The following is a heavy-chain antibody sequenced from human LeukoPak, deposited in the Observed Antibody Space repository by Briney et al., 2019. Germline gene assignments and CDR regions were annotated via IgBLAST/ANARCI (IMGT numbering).Heavy chain of an antibody. J-gene: IGHJ4*02. CDR1: GFTFDDYA. CDR2: ISWNSGSI. Sequence: GGSLRLSCAASGFTFDDYAMHWVRQAPGKGLEWVSGISWNSGSIGYADSVKGRFTISRDNAKNSLYLQMNSLRAEDTAVYYCARDRGYSGRPTYFDYWGQGTLVTVSS. CDR3: ARDRGYSGRPTYFDY. D-gene: IGHD1-26*01. V-gene: IGHV3-9*01.